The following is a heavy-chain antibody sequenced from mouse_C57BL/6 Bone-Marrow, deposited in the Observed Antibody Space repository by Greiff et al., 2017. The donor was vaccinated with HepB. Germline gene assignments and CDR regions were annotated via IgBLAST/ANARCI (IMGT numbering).Heavy chain of an antibody. Sequence: EVKVVESGGGLVQPGGSMKLSCAASGFTFSDAWMDWVRQSPEKGLEWVAEIRNKANNHATYYAESVKGRFTISRDDSKSSVYLQMNSLRAEDTGIYYCTRGQLRLRAWFAYWGQGTLVTVSA. CDR3: TRGQLRLRAWFAY. CDR2: IRNKANNHAT. D-gene: IGHD3-2*02. CDR1: GFTFSDAW. V-gene: IGHV6-6*01. J-gene: IGHJ3*01.